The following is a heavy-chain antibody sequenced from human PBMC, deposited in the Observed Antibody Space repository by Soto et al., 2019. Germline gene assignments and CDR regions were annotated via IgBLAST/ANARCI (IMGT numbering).Heavy chain of an antibody. Sequence: QVQLVQSGAEVQKPGSSVKVSCKASGGTFSSYTISWVRQAPGQGLEWMGRIIPILGIANYAQKFQGRVRITADKSTSTAYMELSSLRSEDTAVYYCAREGTIFGVTSYWYFDLWGRGTLVTVSS. V-gene: IGHV1-69*08. CDR2: IIPILGIA. J-gene: IGHJ2*01. CDR1: GGTFSSYT. D-gene: IGHD3-3*01. CDR3: AREGTIFGVTSYWYFDL.